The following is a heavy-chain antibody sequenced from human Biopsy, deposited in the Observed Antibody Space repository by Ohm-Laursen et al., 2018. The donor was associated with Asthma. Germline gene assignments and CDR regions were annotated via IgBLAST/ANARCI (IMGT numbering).Heavy chain of an antibody. V-gene: IGHV3-9*01. CDR1: GFKLDEHP. CDR2: ISRQSATL. D-gene: IGHD3-22*01. Sequence: SLRHSCAPSGFKLDEHPMHWVRQAPGKGLDWVSGISRQSATLGYPDSVERRFTISRDNAKNSVFLHMDSLRPEDTAFYYCAKVRSDWVITESFDYWGQGVLVTVSS. CDR3: AKVRSDWVITESFDY. J-gene: IGHJ4*02.